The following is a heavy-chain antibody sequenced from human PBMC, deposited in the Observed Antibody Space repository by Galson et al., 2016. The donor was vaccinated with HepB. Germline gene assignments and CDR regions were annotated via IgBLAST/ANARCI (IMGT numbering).Heavy chain of an antibody. V-gene: IGHV4-38-2*02. Sequence: ETLSLTCAVSGYSLSSGFYWGWIRQPPGKGLEWIGSMYHSGTTYYNASLKSRVIISVDTSKNQFSLKLTSVTAADTAVYYCARDSSTTFDYWGQGTLVTVSS. D-gene: IGHD2-2*01. J-gene: IGHJ4*02. CDR3: ARDSSTTFDY. CDR2: MYHSGTT. CDR1: GYSLSSGFY.